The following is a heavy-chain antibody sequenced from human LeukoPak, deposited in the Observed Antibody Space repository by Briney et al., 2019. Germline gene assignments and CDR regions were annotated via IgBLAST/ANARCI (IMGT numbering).Heavy chain of an antibody. Sequence: SETLSLTCTVSGGSLSSSSYYWGWVRQPPGRGLEWVGSIYYSGSTYYNPSLKSRVTISVDTSKNQFSLKLSSVTAADTAVYYCARATDYCSGGSCYPKSIDYWGQGTLVTVSS. CDR1: GGSLSSSSYY. CDR2: IYYSGST. J-gene: IGHJ4*02. CDR3: ARATDYCSGGSCYPKSIDY. V-gene: IGHV4-39*07. D-gene: IGHD2-15*01.